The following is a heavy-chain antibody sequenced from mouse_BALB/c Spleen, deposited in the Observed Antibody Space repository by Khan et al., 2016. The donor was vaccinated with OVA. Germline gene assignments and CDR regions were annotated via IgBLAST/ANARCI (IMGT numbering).Heavy chain of an antibody. D-gene: IGHD1-2*01. CDR3: ARTARIKY. J-gene: IGHJ2*01. CDR2: ISYSGST. Sequence: EVQLVESGPGLVKPSQSLSLTSTVTGYSITSGYGWNWIRQFPGNKLEWMGYISYSGSTNYNPSLKSRISITRDTSKNQFFLQLNSVTTDDTATYYCARTARIKYWGQGTTLTVSS. V-gene: IGHV3-2*02. CDR1: GYSITSGYG.